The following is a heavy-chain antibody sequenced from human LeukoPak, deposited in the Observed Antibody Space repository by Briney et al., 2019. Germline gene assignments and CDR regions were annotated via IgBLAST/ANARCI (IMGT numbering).Heavy chain of an antibody. V-gene: IGHV3-48*02. Sequence: PGGSLRLSCAASGLTFSTYSMNWVRQAPGKGLECVSYISSRSSTIYYADSVKGRFTISRDNAKNSLYLQMNNLRDEDTAVYYCARESVYSGYEFDYWGQGTLVTVSS. CDR3: ARESVYSGYEFDY. CDR2: ISSRSSTI. J-gene: IGHJ4*02. CDR1: GLTFSTYS. D-gene: IGHD5-12*01.